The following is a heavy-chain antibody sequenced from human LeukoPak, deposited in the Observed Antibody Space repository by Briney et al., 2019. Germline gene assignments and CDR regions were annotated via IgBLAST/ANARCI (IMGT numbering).Heavy chain of an antibody. J-gene: IGHJ4*02. Sequence: SETLSLTCAVYGGSFSGYYWSWIRQPPGKGLEWIGEINHSGSTNYNPSLKSRVTISVDTSKNQFSLKLSSLTAADTAVYYCARLGEYYYDSSGYYHLDYWGQGTLVTVSS. D-gene: IGHD3-22*01. V-gene: IGHV4-34*01. CDR3: ARLGEYYYDSSGYYHLDY. CDR2: INHSGST. CDR1: GGSFSGYY.